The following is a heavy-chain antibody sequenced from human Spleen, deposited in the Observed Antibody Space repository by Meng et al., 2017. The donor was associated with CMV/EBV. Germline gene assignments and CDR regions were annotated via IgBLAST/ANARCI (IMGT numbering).Heavy chain of an antibody. V-gene: IGHV4-61*01. CDR2: VHYTAAH. D-gene: IGHD4-11*01. CDR3: ARYSSNWFDP. CDR1: GGSPASGSYY. J-gene: IGHJ5*02. Sequence: TCTLSGGSPASGSYYWNWIRQFPGKGLEWLGYVHYTAAHHYHPSLRSRATMSVETSRNQLSLQLKSVTAADTAIYYCARYSSNWFDPWGQGTLVTLSS.